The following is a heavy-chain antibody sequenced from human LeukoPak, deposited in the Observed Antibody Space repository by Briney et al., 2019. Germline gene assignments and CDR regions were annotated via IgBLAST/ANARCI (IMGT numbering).Heavy chain of an antibody. V-gene: IGHV3-7*03. CDR1: GFTFSNYW. CDR2: MKQDGNQA. CDR3: ARVTLYSSSPIDY. J-gene: IGHJ4*02. D-gene: IGHD6-13*01. Sequence: GGSLSLSCAASGFTFSNYWMSWVRQSPGKGLEWVANMKQDGNQAYYVDSVKGRFTISRDNAKNSLFLQMNSLRAEDTAVYYCARVTLYSSSPIDYWGQGTLVTVSS.